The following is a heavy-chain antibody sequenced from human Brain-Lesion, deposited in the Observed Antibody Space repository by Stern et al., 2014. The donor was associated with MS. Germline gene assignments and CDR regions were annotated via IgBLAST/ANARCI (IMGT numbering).Heavy chain of an antibody. CDR2: SDHSGST. V-gene: IGHV4-4*02. D-gene: IGHD6-13*01. CDR3: ARFPASRPHVFDS. Sequence: QVQLVQSGPGLVKPSGTLSLTCAVSGGSISSSNWWSWVRQSPGKGLEWIGESDHSGSTIYNPSLTSRVTVSVEKSKTRFSLTLRSVTAADTAVYFCARFPASRPHVFDSWGQGTLVTVSS. J-gene: IGHJ4*02. CDR1: GGSISSSNW.